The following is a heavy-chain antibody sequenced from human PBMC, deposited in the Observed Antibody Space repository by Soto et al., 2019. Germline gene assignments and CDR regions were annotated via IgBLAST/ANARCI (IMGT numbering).Heavy chain of an antibody. V-gene: IGHV1-69*01. CDR2: IIPIFGKT. Sequence: QEQLVQSGDEVKKPGSSLRVSCKASGDTISHYGVSWVRQAPGQGLEWMGGIIPIFGKTTYAQRFQGRLTITADESTATSYMELNSLKSDDAAVYYCARLVRLRHYFDSWGQGTRVTVSS. J-gene: IGHJ4*02. CDR3: ARLVRLRHYFDS. CDR1: GDTISHYG. D-gene: IGHD1-26*01.